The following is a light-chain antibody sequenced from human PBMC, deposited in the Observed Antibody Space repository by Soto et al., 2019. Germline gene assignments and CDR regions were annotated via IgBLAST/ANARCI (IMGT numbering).Light chain of an antibody. CDR1: QSVSSSY. V-gene: IGKV3-20*01. CDR3: QQYGSSPQT. J-gene: IGKJ1*01. Sequence: EIVLSQSPGTLSLSTGERATLSCRASQSVSSSYLAWYQQKPGQAPRLLIYGASSRATGIPDRFSGSGSGTDFTLTISRLEPEDFAMYYCQQYGSSPQTFGQGTKVDIK. CDR2: GAS.